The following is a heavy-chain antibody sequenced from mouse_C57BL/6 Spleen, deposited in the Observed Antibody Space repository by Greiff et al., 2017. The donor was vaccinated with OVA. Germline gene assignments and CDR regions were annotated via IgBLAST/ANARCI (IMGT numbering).Heavy chain of an antibody. CDR2: IYPRSGNT. CDR3: ARGYYYGSSYDAMDY. J-gene: IGHJ4*01. V-gene: IGHV1-81*01. Sequence: VKLMESGAELARPGASVKLSCKASGYTFTSYGISWVKQRTGQGLEWIGEIYPRSGNTYYNEKFKGKATLTADKSSSTAYMELRSLTSEDSAVYFCARGYYYGSSYDAMDYWGQGTSVTVSS. D-gene: IGHD1-1*01. CDR1: GYTFTSYG.